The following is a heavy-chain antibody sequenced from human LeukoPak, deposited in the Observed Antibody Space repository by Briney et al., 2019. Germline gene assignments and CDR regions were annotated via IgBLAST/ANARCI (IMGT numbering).Heavy chain of an antibody. J-gene: IGHJ4*02. CDR2: MNPNSGNT. CDR3: ARSLALSSGWYLY. CDR1: GYTFTSYD. Sequence: ASVKVSCKASGYTFTSYDINWVRQATGQGLEWMGWMNPNSGNTGFAQKFQGRVTMTRNTSINTAYMELSSLRSEDTAVYYCARSLALSSGWYLYWGQGTLVTVSS. V-gene: IGHV1-8*01. D-gene: IGHD6-19*01.